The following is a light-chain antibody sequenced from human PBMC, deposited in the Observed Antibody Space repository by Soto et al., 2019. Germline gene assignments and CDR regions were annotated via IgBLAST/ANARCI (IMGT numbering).Light chain of an antibody. CDR2: GAS. CDR1: QSVSSN. J-gene: IGKJ2*01. CDR3: QQYNRWPPYT. V-gene: IGKV3-15*01. Sequence: EIVMTQSPATLSVSPGERATLSCRASQSVSSNLAWYQQKPGQAPRLLIYGASTRATGIPARFSGSGSGTEFTLTISSLQSEDFAVYYCQQYNRWPPYTFGQGTKVDI.